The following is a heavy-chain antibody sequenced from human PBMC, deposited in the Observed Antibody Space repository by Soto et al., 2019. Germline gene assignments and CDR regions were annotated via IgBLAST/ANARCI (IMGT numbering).Heavy chain of an antibody. CDR1: GGSFSGYY. CDR3: ASIYDSSGYYYGNNWFDP. CDR2: IDHSGST. D-gene: IGHD3-22*01. V-gene: IGHV4-34*01. Sequence: SETLSLTCAVYGGSFSGYYWSWIRQPPGKGLEWIGEIDHSGSTNYSPSLKSRVTISVDTSKNQFSLKLSSVTAADTAVYYCASIYDSSGYYYGNNWFDPWGQGTLVTVSS. J-gene: IGHJ5*02.